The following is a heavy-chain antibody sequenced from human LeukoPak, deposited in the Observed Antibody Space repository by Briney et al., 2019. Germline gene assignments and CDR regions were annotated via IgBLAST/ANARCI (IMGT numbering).Heavy chain of an antibody. CDR3: ARTRDAIIDGFDI. CDR1: GYTFTSYW. CDR2: IYPGDSDT. Sequence: GESLKISCKGSGYTFTSYWIAWVRQLPGKGLEWMGIIYPGDSDTRYSPSFQGQVTISADKSISTAYLQWSSLKASDTAMYYCARTRDAIIDGFDIWGQGTTVTVSS. D-gene: IGHD5-12*01. V-gene: IGHV5-51*01. J-gene: IGHJ3*02.